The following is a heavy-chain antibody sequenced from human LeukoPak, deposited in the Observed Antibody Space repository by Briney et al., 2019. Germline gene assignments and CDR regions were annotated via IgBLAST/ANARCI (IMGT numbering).Heavy chain of an antibody. CDR1: GFTFSSYD. CDR2: IGTGGDT. CDR3: SRAQSNGDYLDY. D-gene: IGHD2-8*01. Sequence: GGSLRLSCAASGFTFSSYDMHWVRQAPGKGLEWVSGIGTGGDTYYPGSVKGRFTVSRENAKNSLYLQMNSLRAGDTAVYYCSRAQSNGDYLDYWGQGALVTVSS. J-gene: IGHJ4*02. V-gene: IGHV3-13*01.